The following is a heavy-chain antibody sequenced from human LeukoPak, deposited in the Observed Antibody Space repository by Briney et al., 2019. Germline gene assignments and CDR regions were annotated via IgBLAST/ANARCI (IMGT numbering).Heavy chain of an antibody. CDR2: IYWNGGST. D-gene: IGHD3-22*01. CDR3: AREKPFYDSSGYYYPIAFDY. J-gene: IGHJ4*02. CDR1: GFTFDDYG. V-gene: IGHV3-20*04. Sequence: RAGGSLRLSCAASGFTFDDYGMSWVRRAPGKGLEWVSGIYWNGGSTGYADSVKGRFTIARDNAKNSLYLQMNSLRAEDTALYYCAREKPFYDSSGYYYPIAFDYWGQGTLVTVSS.